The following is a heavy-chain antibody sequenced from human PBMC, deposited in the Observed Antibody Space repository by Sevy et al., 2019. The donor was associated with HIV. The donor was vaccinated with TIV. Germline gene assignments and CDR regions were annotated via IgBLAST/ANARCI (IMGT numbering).Heavy chain of an antibody. J-gene: IGHJ3*01. V-gene: IGHV3-30-3*01. D-gene: IGHD3-10*01. CDR3: VRETTMLPRGAFDF. CDR2: IPFDGTDK. CDR1: GFTFSSYP. Sequence: GGSLRLSCAASGFTFSSYPMHWVRQAPGKGLEWVFFIPFDGTDKYYADSVKGRFTITRDNSKNTLFLKMNSLRDEDTAFYYCVRETTMLPRGAFDFWGQGTMVTVSS.